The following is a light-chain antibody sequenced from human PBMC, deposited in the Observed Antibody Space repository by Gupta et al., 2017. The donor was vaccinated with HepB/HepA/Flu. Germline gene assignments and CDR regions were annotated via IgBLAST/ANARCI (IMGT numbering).Light chain of an antibody. CDR2: EVS. CDR1: NSDIGSYNY. Sequence: QPALTQPASVSGSPGQSITISCTGTNSDIGSYNYVSWYQQHPGKAPKLLIYEVSNRPSGVSIHFSGSKSGNTASLTISGLQAEDEADYFCSSYSKSGTRAVVFGGGTSLTVV. CDR3: SSYSKSGTRAVV. V-gene: IGLV2-14*01. J-gene: IGLJ2*01.